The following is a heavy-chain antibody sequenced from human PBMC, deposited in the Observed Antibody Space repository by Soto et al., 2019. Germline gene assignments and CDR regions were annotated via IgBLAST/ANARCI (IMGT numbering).Heavy chain of an antibody. V-gene: IGHV3-33*01. CDR1: GLPFSASG. J-gene: IGHJ5*02. CDR3: ARDKGTTGLDT. Sequence: QAQLVESGGGVVQPGRSLRLSCAASGLPFSASGMHWVRQAPGKGLEWVAMIWSDGSKEYYADSVKGRFTITRDNSKNMISLQMDRLRAEDTAVYYCARDKGTTGLDTWGQGNMVTVSS. CDR2: IWSDGSKE. D-gene: IGHD1-26*01.